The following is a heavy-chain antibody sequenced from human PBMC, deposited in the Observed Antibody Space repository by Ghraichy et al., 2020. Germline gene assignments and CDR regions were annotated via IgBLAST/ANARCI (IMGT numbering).Heavy chain of an antibody. D-gene: IGHD5/OR15-5a*01. V-gene: IGHV1-3*01. CDR2: INPANGNT. CDR1: GYTFTSYA. J-gene: IGHJ4*02. Sequence: SVKVSCRASGYTFTSYALQWVRQAPGQRFEWMGWINPANGNTEYSQTFQGRVTITRDTSASTAYMELSSLRSEDTAVYYCARDKLIIGSTNPVAYWGQGTLLTVSS. CDR3: ARDKLIIGSTNPVAY.